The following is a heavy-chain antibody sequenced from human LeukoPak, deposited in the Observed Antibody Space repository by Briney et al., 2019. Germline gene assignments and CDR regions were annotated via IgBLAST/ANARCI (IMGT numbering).Heavy chain of an antibody. J-gene: IGHJ6*02. CDR2: IIPILGIA. D-gene: IGHD2-2*01. CDR1: GGTFSSYA. Sequence: SVKVSCKASGGTFSSYAISWVRQAPGQGLEWMGRIIPILGIANYAQKFQGRVTITVDKSTSTAYMELSSLRSEDTAVYYCARVLVCSSTSCYAAMGLSYYYGMDVWGQGTTVTVSS. CDR3: ARVLVCSSTSCYAAMGLSYYYGMDV. V-gene: IGHV1-69*10.